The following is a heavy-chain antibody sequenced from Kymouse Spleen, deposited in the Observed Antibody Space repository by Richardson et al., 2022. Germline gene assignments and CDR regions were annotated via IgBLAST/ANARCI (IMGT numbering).Heavy chain of an antibody. CDR1: GGSFSGYY. D-gene: IGHD6-6*01. Sequence: QVQLQQWGAGLLKPSETLSLTCAVYGGSFSGYYWSWIRQPPGKGLEWIGEINHSGSTNYNPSLKSRVTISVDTSKNQFSLKLSSVTAADTAVYYCARRGAARPDYFDYWGQGTLVTVSS. CDR3: ARRGAARPDYFDY. J-gene: IGHJ4*02. V-gene: IGHV4-34*01. CDR2: INHSGST.